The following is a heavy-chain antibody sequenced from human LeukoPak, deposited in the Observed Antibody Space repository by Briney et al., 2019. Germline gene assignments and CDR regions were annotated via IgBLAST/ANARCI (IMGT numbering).Heavy chain of an antibody. V-gene: IGHV3-72*01. D-gene: IGHD2-21*01. Sequence: PGGSLRLSCAASGFTFSDHYMDWVRQAPGKGLEWVGRTRNKANSYTTEYAASAKGRFTISRDDSKNSLYLQMNSLKTEDTAVYYCAREVVVVIATGGDYYYYMDVWGKGTTVTVSS. CDR3: AREVVVVIATGGDYYYYMDV. J-gene: IGHJ6*03. CDR2: TRNKANSYTT. CDR1: GFTFSDHY.